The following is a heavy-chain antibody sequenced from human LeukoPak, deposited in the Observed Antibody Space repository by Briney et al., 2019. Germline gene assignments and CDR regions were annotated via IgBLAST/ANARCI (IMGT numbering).Heavy chain of an antibody. D-gene: IGHD6-13*01. Sequence: AASVKISCKVSGYTFTDYYMHWVQQAPGKGLEWMGLVDPEDGETIYAEKFQGRVTITADTSTDTAYMELSSLRSEDTAVYYCATLIAAAGTRLPPDSGGQGTLVPVSS. CDR3: ATLIAAAGTRLPPDS. J-gene: IGHJ4*02. V-gene: IGHV1-69-2*01. CDR2: VDPEDGET. CDR1: GYTFTDYY.